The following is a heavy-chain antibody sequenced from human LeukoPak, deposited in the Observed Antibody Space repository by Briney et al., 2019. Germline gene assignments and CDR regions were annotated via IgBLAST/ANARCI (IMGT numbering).Heavy chain of an antibody. J-gene: IGHJ4*02. Sequence: PGGSLRLSCAASGFTFSSYSMNWVRQAPGKGLEWVSYISSSSSTIYYADSVKGRFTISRDNAKNSLYLQMNSLRAEDTAVYYCARVPPTYYDFWSGYYTEYYFDYWGQGTLVTVSS. CDR1: GFTFSSYS. V-gene: IGHV3-48*04. D-gene: IGHD3-3*01. CDR2: ISSSSSTI. CDR3: ARVPPTYYDFWSGYYTEYYFDY.